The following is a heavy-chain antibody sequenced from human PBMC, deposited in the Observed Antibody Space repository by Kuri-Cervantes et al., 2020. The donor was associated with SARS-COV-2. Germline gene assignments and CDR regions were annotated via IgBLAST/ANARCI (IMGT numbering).Heavy chain of an antibody. J-gene: IGHJ2*01. CDR1: GFIFSGYG. D-gene: IGHD2-15*01. V-gene: IGHV3-30*02. CDR2: IRYDGSNK. CDR3: AKDRPDIADWYFDL. Sequence: GESLKISCTASGFIFSGYGMHWVRQAPGKGLEWVAFIRYDGSNKYYADSVKGRFTISRDNSKNTLYLQMNSLRAEDTAVYYCAKDRPDIADWYFDLWGRGTLVTVSS.